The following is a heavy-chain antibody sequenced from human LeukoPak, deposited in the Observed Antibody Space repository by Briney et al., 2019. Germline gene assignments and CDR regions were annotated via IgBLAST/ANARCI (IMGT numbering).Heavy chain of an antibody. CDR3: ARAEGEMATMNY. D-gene: IGHD5-24*01. V-gene: IGHV4-31*03. CDR2: IYYSGST. J-gene: IGHJ4*02. Sequence: SETLSLTCTVSGGSISSGGYYWSWIRQHPGKCLEWMGYIYYSGSTYYNPSLKSRVTISVDTSKNQFSLKLSSVTAADTAVNYCARAEGEMATMNYWGQGTLVTVSS. CDR1: GGSISSGGYY.